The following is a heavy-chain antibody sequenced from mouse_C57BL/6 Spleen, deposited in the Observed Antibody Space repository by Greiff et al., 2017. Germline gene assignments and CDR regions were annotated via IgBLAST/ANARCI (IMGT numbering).Heavy chain of an antibody. J-gene: IGHJ4*01. Sequence: QVQLQQPGAELVKPGASVKLSCKASGYTFTSYWMHWVKQRPGQGLEWIGMIHPNSGSTNYNEKFKSKATLTVDKSSSTAYMQLSSLTSEDSAVYYCARSPHDGYSYAMDYWGQGTSVTVSS. CDR2: IHPNSGST. CDR3: ARSPHDGYSYAMDY. D-gene: IGHD2-3*01. CDR1: GYTFTSYW. V-gene: IGHV1-64*01.